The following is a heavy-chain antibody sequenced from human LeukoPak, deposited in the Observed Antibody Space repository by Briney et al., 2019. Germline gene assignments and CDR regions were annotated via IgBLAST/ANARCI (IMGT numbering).Heavy chain of an antibody. CDR3: AGGGPHSASLPLDY. CDR1: GYTLTELS. J-gene: IGHJ4*02. CDR2: FDPEDGET. V-gene: IGHV1-24*01. D-gene: IGHD2-15*01. Sequence: ASVKVSCKVSGYTLTELSMHWVRQAPGKGLEWMGGFDPEDGETIYTQKFQGRVTITEDTSTDTAYMELSSLRSEDTAVYYCAGGGPHSASLPLDYWGQGTLVTVSS.